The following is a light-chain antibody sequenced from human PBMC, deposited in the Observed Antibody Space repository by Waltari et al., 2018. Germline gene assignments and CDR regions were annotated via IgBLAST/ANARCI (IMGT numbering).Light chain of an antibody. CDR1: SRHVGAYHY. Sequence: QSALTQPASVSGSPGQSITISCTGTSRHVGAYHYVSWYQQHPGKAPKIMIYDVSNRPSGVSNRFSGSKSGNTASLTISGLQAEDEADYYCSSYRRSNTLVFGGGTKVTVL. CDR3: SSYRRSNTLV. CDR2: DVS. J-gene: IGLJ2*01. V-gene: IGLV2-14*03.